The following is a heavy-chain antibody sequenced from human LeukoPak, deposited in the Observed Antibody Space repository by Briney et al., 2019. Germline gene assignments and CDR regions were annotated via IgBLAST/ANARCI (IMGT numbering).Heavy chain of an antibody. CDR2: INAGNGNT. CDR3: ARGGGSSSSVFDY. J-gene: IGHJ4*02. CDR1: GYTLTSYA. D-gene: IGHD6-6*01. Sequence: ASVKVSCKASGYTLTSYAIHWVRQAPGQRLEWMGWINAGNGNTKYSQKFQGRVTITRDTSASTAYMELSGLRSEDTAVFYCARGGGSSSSVFDYWGQGTLVTVSS. V-gene: IGHV1-3*01.